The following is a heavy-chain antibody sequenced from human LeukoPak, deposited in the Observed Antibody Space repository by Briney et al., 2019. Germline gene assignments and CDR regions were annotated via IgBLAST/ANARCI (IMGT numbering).Heavy chain of an antibody. CDR2: IDRGENT. Sequence: SETLSLTCAVYGGSFSGYYWSWIRQPPGKGLEWIGEIDRGENTYYNPSLKSQVTISVGTSKNQFSLKVTSVTAADTAVYYCAREGISGPDSWGQGTLVTVSS. CDR3: AREGISGPDS. J-gene: IGHJ4*02. D-gene: IGHD6-25*01. CDR1: GGSFSGYY. V-gene: IGHV4-34*01.